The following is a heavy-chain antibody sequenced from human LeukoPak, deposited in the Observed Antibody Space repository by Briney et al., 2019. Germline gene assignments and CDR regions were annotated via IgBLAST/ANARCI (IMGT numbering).Heavy chain of an antibody. Sequence: SETLSLTCAVYGGPLSGYYWSWMRPSPGKGLEWIGEINHTGSTNYNPSLKSRVTISVDASKNQFSLKLSSVTAADTAVYYCAMSITMIIVIIKRPPTIDYWGQGTLVTVSS. V-gene: IGHV4-34*01. D-gene: IGHD3-22*01. J-gene: IGHJ4*02. CDR1: GGPLSGYY. CDR2: INHTGST. CDR3: AMSITMIIVIIKRPPTIDY.